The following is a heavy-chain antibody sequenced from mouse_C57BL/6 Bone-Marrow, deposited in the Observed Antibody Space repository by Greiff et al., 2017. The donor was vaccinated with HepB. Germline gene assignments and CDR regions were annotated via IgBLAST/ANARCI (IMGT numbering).Heavy chain of an antibody. CDR1: GFTFSSYA. V-gene: IGHV5-4*03. CDR2: ISDGGSYT. CDR3: ARGGGWLLRKVDY. Sequence: EVMLVESGGGLVKPGGSLKLSCAASGFTFSSYAMSWVRQTPEKRLEWVATISDGGSYTYYPDNVKGRFTISRDNAKNNLYLQMSHLKSEDTAMYYCARGGGWLLRKVDYWGQGTSVTVSS. J-gene: IGHJ4*01. D-gene: IGHD2-3*01.